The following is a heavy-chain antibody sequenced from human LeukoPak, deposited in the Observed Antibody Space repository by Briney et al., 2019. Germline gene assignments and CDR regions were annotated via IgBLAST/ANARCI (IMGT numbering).Heavy chain of an antibody. Sequence: GGSLRFSCAASGFTLSSYNMNWVRQAPGKGLEWPSYISPSSSIIYYADSVKGRFTSSRDNAKNLLYLQMNSLRDEDTAVYYCARRQMEGITVAAGAFDIWGQGTMVPVSS. D-gene: IGHD6-19*01. CDR2: ISPSSSII. CDR3: ARRQMEGITVAAGAFDI. V-gene: IGHV3-48*02. J-gene: IGHJ3*02. CDR1: GFTLSSYN.